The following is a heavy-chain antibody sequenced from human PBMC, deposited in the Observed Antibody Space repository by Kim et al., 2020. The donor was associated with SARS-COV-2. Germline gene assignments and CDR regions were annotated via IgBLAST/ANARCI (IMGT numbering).Heavy chain of an antibody. J-gene: IGHJ4*02. V-gene: IGHV3-74*01. CDR1: GFTFSTYW. CDR3: VRGLGDY. Sequence: GGSLRLSCAASGFTFSTYWMHWVRQSPGKGLVWVSRINSDELITTYADSVKGRFTISRDNAKNTLYLQMNSLRAEDTAVYYCVRGLGDYWGQGALVTVSS. CDR2: INSDELIT. D-gene: IGHD3-16*01.